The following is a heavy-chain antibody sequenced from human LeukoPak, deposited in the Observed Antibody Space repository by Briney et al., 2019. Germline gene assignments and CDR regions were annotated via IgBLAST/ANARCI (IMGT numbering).Heavy chain of an antibody. CDR2: IYPGDSDT. CDR3: ARRAAAAGNWFDP. Sequence: GESLKISCKGSGYSSTSYWIGWVRQMPGKGLEWMGIIYPGDSDTRYSPSFQGQVTISADKSINTAYLQWSSLKASDTAMYYCARRAAAAGNWFDPWGQGTLVTVSS. J-gene: IGHJ5*02. D-gene: IGHD6-13*01. CDR1: GYSSTSYW. V-gene: IGHV5-51*01.